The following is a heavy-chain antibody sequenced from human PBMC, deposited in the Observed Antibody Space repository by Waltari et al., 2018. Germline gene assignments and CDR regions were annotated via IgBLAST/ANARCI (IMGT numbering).Heavy chain of an antibody. CDR2: MNSGGDTT. Sequence: QVQLVQSGAELKKPGASVKLSCKASGYTFTSYYIQWVRQAPGKGLEWMGVMNSGGDTTIYSQKCQGRVTMTRDTSTSTVYMELSSLRSEDTAVYYCARLGITMTPDYWGQGTLVTVSS. V-gene: IGHV1-46*01. J-gene: IGHJ4*02. CDR1: GYTFTSYY. CDR3: ARLGITMTPDY.